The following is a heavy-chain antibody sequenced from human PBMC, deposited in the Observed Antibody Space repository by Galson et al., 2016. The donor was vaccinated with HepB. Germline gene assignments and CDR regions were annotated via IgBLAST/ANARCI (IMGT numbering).Heavy chain of an antibody. V-gene: IGHV3-7*01. J-gene: IGHJ5*02. Sequence: SLRLSCAASGFSFSSSWMTWVRQSPGKGPEWVANIKQDGSYRHYVDSVKGRFTASRDNAKNALYLEMNSLRVEDTAVYYCARSRGNDLWGQGTLVIVSS. CDR3: ARSRGNDL. CDR2: IKQDGSYR. CDR1: GFSFSSSW.